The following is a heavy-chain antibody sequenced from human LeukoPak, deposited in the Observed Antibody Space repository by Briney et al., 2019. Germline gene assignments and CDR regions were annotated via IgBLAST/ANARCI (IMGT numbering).Heavy chain of an antibody. CDR1: GFTFSSYS. J-gene: IGHJ4*02. D-gene: IGHD2-15*01. V-gene: IGHV3-21*01. CDR2: ISSSSSYI. Sequence: GGSLRLSCAASGFTFSSYSMNWVRQAPGKGLEWVSSISSSSSYIYYADSVKGRFTIPRDNAKNSLYLQMNSLRAEDTAVYYCARDTGCPGGTCYSFYDYWGQGTLVTVSS. CDR3: ARDTGCPGGTCYSFYDY.